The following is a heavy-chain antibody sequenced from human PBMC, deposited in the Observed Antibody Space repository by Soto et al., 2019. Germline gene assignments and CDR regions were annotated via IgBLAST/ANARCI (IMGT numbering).Heavy chain of an antibody. D-gene: IGHD3-9*01. CDR1: GFTFSSYD. CDR3: ARAYYDILTGYYYYGMDV. V-gene: IGHV3-13*01. CDR2: IGTAGDT. Sequence: PGGSLRLSCAASGFTFSSYDMHWVRQATGKGLEWVSAIGTAGDTYYPGSVKGRFTISRENAKNSLYLQMNSLRAGDTAVYYCARAYYDILTGYYYYGMDVWSQGTTVTVSS. J-gene: IGHJ6*02.